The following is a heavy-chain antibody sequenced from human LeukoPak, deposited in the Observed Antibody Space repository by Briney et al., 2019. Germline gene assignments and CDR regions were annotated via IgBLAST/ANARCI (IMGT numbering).Heavy chain of an antibody. CDR3: ARRGSSWTFDY. V-gene: IGHV5-51*01. J-gene: IGHJ4*02. Sequence: GESLKISCKGSGFSFTSYWIGWVRQMPGKGLERMGFIYLGDSDTRYSPSFRGEVTISADKSISTAYLQWSSLKASDTAMYYCARRGSSWTFDYWGQGTLVTVSS. CDR1: GFSFTSYW. D-gene: IGHD6-13*01. CDR2: IYLGDSDT.